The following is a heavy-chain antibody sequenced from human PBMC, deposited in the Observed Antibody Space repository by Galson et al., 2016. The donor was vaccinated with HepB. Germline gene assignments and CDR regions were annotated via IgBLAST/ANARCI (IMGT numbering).Heavy chain of an antibody. CDR2: IVPVLGVS. CDR3: ARVIGGDNWYFDL. V-gene: IGHV1-69*13. J-gene: IGHJ2*01. Sequence: SVKVSCKASGGTFGTHTVGWVRQAPGRGLEWLGGIVPVLGVSTSAQTLQDRVTFGADESTNTVFMTLASLTFEDTAVYYCARVIGGDNWYFDLWGHATHGIVS. D-gene: IGHD2-21*01. CDR1: GGTFGTHT.